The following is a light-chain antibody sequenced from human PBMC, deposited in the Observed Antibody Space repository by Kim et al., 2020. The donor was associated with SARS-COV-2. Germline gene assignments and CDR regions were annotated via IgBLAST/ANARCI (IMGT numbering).Light chain of an antibody. Sequence: WQREGVTLSCSVCQSVSSTLVWYPQRPGQAPRLRVYGASTRTTGIPARFSGSGYGTEFTRTISSLQSEDFAVYYCQQYNNWPPWTFGQGTKVDIK. CDR1: QSVSST. V-gene: IGKV3-15*01. J-gene: IGKJ1*01. CDR3: QQYNNWPPWT. CDR2: GAS.